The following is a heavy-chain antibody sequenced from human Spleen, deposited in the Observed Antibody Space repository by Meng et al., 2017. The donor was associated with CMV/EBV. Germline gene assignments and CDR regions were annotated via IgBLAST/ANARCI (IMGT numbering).Heavy chain of an antibody. D-gene: IGHD5-18*01. CDR1: GGSLSGYY. V-gene: IGHV4-34*01. Sequence: QVQIQRWGAGLLKPSDNLSLTCAVYGGSLSGYYWSWIRQPPGKGLEWIGEINHSGSTNYNPSLKSRVTISVDTSKNQFSLKLSSVTAADTAVYYCAGGIGYSYGNGDYWGQGTLVTVSS. CDR2: INHSGST. CDR3: AGGIGYSYGNGDY. J-gene: IGHJ4*02.